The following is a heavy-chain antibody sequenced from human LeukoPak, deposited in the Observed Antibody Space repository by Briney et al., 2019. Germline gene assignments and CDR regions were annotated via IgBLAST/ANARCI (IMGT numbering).Heavy chain of an antibody. Sequence: GASVKVSCKPSGYTFPSYGISWVRPAPAQALAWMGWISAYNGNTNYAQKLQGIVTMTTDTSTSTAYMELRSLRSDDTAVYYCARDLPGIAVAGKGFDYWGQGTLVTVSS. CDR3: ARDLPGIAVAGKGFDY. D-gene: IGHD6-19*01. V-gene: IGHV1-18*01. J-gene: IGHJ4*02. CDR1: GYTFPSYG. CDR2: ISAYNGNT.